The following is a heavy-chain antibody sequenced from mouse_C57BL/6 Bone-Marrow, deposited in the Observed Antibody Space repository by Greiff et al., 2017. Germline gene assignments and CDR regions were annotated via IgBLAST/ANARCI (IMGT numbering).Heavy chain of an antibody. CDR2: IDPETGGT. V-gene: IGHV1-15*01. CDR1: GYTFTDYE. Sequence: QVHVKQSGAELVRPGASVTLSCKASGYTFTDYEMHWVKQTPVHGLEWIGAIDPETGGTAYNQKFKGKAIRTADKSSSTAYMELRSLTSEYSAVYYCTRRGDGYDGAWFAYWGQGTLVTVSA. CDR3: TRRGDGYDGAWFAY. D-gene: IGHD2-2*01. J-gene: IGHJ3*01.